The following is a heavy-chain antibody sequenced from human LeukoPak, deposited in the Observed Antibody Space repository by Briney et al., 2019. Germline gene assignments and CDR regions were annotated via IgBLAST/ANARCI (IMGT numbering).Heavy chain of an antibody. CDR1: GGSISSYY. CDR3: ARDFFGRAAGTGNWFDP. CDR2: IYYSEST. Sequence: PSETLSLTCTVSGGSISSYYWSWIRQPPGKGLEWIGYIYYSESTNYNPSLKSRVTISVDTSKSQFSLKLSSVTAADTAVYYCARDFFGRAAGTGNWFDPWGQGTLVTVSS. V-gene: IGHV4-59*12. J-gene: IGHJ5*02. D-gene: IGHD6-13*01.